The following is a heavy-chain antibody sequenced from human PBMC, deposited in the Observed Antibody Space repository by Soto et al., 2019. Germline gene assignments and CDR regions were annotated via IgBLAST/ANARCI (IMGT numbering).Heavy chain of an antibody. CDR3: ARHPSDFWFDP. D-gene: IGHD2-21*02. Sequence: TSETLSLTCSVSGVSISSSSYFWGWIRQPPGKGLGWIGSIYYSGSTYYNPSLKSRVTVSVDTSKNQFSLKLSSVTAADTAVYYCARHPSDFWFDPWGQGTLVTVSS. CDR1: GVSISSSSYF. V-gene: IGHV4-39*01. J-gene: IGHJ5*02. CDR2: IYYSGST.